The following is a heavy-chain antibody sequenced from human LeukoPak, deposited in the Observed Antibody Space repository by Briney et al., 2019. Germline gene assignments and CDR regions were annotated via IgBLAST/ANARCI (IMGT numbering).Heavy chain of an antibody. CDR1: GGSISSYY. Sequence: SETLSLTCTVSGGSISSYYWSWIRQPAGKGLEWIGRIYTSGSTNYNPSLKSRVTMSVDTPKNQFSLKLSSVTAADTAVYYCARDPGGHDYGDYVGSVDALDIWGQGTMVTVSS. J-gene: IGHJ3*02. CDR2: IYTSGST. V-gene: IGHV4-4*07. D-gene: IGHD4-17*01. CDR3: ARDPGGHDYGDYVGSVDALDI.